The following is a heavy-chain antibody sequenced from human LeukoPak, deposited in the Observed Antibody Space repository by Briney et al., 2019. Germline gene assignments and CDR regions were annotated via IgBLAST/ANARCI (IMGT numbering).Heavy chain of an antibody. Sequence: GASLRLSCAASGFTFSSYGMHWVRQAPGKGLEWVAFIRYDGSNKYYADSVKGRFTISRDNSKNTLYLQMNSLRAEDTAVYYCAKDLDYYGSGTYPTDYWGQGTLVTVSS. V-gene: IGHV3-30*02. CDR1: GFTFSSYG. CDR2: IRYDGSNK. CDR3: AKDLDYYGSGTYPTDY. D-gene: IGHD3-10*01. J-gene: IGHJ4*02.